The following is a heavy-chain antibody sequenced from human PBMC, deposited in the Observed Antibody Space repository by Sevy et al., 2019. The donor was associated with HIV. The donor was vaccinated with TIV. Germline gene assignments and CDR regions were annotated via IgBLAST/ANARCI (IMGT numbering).Heavy chain of an antibody. CDR3: ARGGALPLYKYHSSGYIDY. D-gene: IGHD6-19*01. CDR2: INHSGST. Sequence: SETLSLTCAVYGGSFRGYYWSWIRQPPGKGLEWIGEINHSGSTNYNPSLKSRVTISVDTSKNQFSLKLSSVTAADTAMYYCARGGALPLYKYHSSGYIDYWGQGPLVTVSS. V-gene: IGHV4-34*01. CDR1: GGSFRGYY. J-gene: IGHJ4*02.